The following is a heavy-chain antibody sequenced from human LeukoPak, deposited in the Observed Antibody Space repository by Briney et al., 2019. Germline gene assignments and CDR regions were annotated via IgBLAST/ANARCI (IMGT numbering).Heavy chain of an antibody. CDR3: ARHSAGTPPAPYYFDY. D-gene: IGHD1-1*01. CDR2: MYKRGST. V-gene: IGHV4-59*08. J-gene: IGHJ4*02. CDR1: GGSINTFY. Sequence: SETLSLTCTVSGGSINTFYWSWIRQPPGKGLEWIGYMYKRGSTNYNPSLKSRVAISVATSRNQFSLRLNSVTAADTAVHYCARHSAGTPPAPYYFDYWGQGTLVTVSS.